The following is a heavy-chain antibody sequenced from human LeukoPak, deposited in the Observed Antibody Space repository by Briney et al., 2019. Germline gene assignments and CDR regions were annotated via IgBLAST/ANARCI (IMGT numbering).Heavy chain of an antibody. V-gene: IGHV3-23*01. Sequence: GGSLRLSCAASGFTFSNYAMSWVRQAPGKGLEWISGITGGRSTYYADSVKGRFTISRDNSKNTLYLQMNSLRAEDAAVYYCAKTYRGYYFDYWGQGTLVTVSS. D-gene: IGHD3-16*02. CDR3: AKTYRGYYFDY. J-gene: IGHJ4*02. CDR1: GFTFSNYA. CDR2: ITGGRST.